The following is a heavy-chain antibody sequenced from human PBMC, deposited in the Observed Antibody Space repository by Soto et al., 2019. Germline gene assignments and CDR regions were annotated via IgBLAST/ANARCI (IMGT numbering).Heavy chain of an antibody. CDR3: ARVEAAAGYFDY. CDR1: GGSISSSSYY. V-gene: IGHV4-39*01. CDR2: IYYSGST. D-gene: IGHD6-13*01. Sequence: SETLSLTCTVSGGSISSSSYYWGWIRQPPGKGLEWIGSIYYSGSTYYNPSLKSRVTISVDTSKNQFSLKLSSVTAADTAVYYCARVEAAAGYFDYWGQGTLVTVSS. J-gene: IGHJ4*02.